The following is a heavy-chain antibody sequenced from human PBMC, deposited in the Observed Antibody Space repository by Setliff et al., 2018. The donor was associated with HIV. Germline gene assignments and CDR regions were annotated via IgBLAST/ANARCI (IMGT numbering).Heavy chain of an antibody. J-gene: IGHJ4*02. Sequence: PSETRSLTCTVSGGSIINYLWHWFRQPPGKGLEWIGYIYSTGRTDYNPSLYSRLTISVDTSKNQVSLNLTSVTTADTAVYYCARELYGGNSRPFDYWGQGALVTVSS. CDR2: IYSTGRT. D-gene: IGHD2-21*02. CDR3: ARELYGGNSRPFDY. CDR1: GGSIINYL. V-gene: IGHV4-59*01.